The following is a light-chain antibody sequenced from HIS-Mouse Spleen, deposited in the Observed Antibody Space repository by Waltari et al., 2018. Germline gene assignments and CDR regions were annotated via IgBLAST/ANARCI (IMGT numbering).Light chain of an antibody. V-gene: IGLV2-14*03. J-gene: IGLJ2*01. CDR1: SSDAGGYNY. CDR3: SSYTSSSFNVV. CDR2: DVS. Sequence: QSALTQPASVSGSPGQSITIPCPGTSSDAGGYNYVPRYQQHPGKAPKLMIYDVSNRPSGVSNRFSGSKSGNTASLTISGLQAEDEADYYCSSYTSSSFNVVFGGGTKLTVL.